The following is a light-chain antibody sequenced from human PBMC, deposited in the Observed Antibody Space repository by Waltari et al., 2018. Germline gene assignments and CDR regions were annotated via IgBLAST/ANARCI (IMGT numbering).Light chain of an antibody. Sequence: DIQMTQSPSSVSASVGDRVTITCRAGQGISSWLAWYQQKPGQAPKLLIYAASTLQSGVPSRFSGSGSGTDFTLTISSLQPEDVATYYCQKYDSVPWTFGQGTKVEIK. CDR2: AAS. V-gene: IGKV1-12*01. CDR3: QKYDSVPWT. CDR1: QGISSW. J-gene: IGKJ1*01.